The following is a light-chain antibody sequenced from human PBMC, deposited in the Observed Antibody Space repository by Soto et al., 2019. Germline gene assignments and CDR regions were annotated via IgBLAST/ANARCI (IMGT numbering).Light chain of an antibody. CDR1: HDIHVF. CDR2: SAS. V-gene: IGKV1-9*01. CDR3: QKFNNYPLS. Sequence: DIQMTQSPPTLSASEGDSFTIACRASHDIHVFLAWYQHKPGKAPRLLIDSASTLQGGVPSRFSGRRSGTEFTLTISGLQPEDVATYYCQKFNNYPLSFGPGTKVDIK. J-gene: IGKJ3*01.